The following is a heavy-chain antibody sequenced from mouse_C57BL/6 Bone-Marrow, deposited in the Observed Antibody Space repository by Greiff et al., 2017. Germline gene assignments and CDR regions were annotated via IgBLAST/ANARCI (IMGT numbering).Heavy chain of an antibody. CDR1: GFNIKDDY. Sequence: VQLQQSGAELVRPGASVKLSCTASGFNIKDDYMHWVKQRPEQGLEWIGWIDPENGDTEYASKFQGKATITADTSSNTAYLQLSSLTSEDNAVYYCTLRGYDFFAYWGQGTLVTVSA. J-gene: IGHJ3*01. V-gene: IGHV14-4*01. CDR3: TLRGYDFFAY. CDR2: IDPENGDT. D-gene: IGHD2-4*01.